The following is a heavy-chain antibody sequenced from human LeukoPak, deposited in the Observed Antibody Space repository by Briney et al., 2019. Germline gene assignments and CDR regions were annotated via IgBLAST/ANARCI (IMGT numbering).Heavy chain of an antibody. V-gene: IGHV4-31*03. CDR1: GGSISSGGYY. Sequence: SETLSLTCTVSGGSISSGGYYWSWIRQHPGKGLEWIGYIYYSGSTYYNPSLKSRVTISVDTSKNQFSLKLSSATAADTAVYYCARHMVRGYGYFDYWGQGTLVTVSS. CDR2: IYYSGST. CDR3: ARHMVRGYGYFDY. D-gene: IGHD3-10*01. J-gene: IGHJ4*02.